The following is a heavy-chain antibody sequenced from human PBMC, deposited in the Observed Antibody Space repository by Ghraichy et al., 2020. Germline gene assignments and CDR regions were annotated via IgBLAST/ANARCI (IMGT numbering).Heavy chain of an antibody. Sequence: SVKVSCKASGGTFSSYAISWVRQAPGQGLEWMGRIIPILGIANYAQKFQGRVTITADKSTSTAYMELSSLRSEDTAVYYCAIDIVATIREYYFDYWGQGTLVTVSS. CDR1: GGTFSSYA. CDR2: IIPILGIA. J-gene: IGHJ4*02. D-gene: IGHD5-12*01. CDR3: AIDIVATIREYYFDY. V-gene: IGHV1-69*04.